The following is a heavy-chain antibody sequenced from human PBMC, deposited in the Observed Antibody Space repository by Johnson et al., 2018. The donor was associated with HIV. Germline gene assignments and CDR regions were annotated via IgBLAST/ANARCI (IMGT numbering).Heavy chain of an antibody. J-gene: IGHJ3*02. CDR2: ISGSGGST. Sequence: EMQLVESGGGLVQPGGSLRLSCAASGLTFSSYGMSWVRQAPGKGLEWVSAISGSGGSTYYADSVKGRFTISRDNSKNTLYLQMNSLRAEDTAVYYCAKSSDEYSSSSDAFDIWGQGTMVTVSS. V-gene: IGHV3-23*04. CDR3: AKSSDEYSSSSDAFDI. CDR1: GLTFSSYG. D-gene: IGHD6-6*01.